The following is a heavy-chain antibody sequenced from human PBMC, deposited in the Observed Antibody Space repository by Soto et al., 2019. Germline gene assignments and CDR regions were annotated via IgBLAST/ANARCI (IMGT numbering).Heavy chain of an antibody. J-gene: IGHJ3*02. CDR1: GGSFSGYF. V-gene: IGHV4-34*01. CDR3: ARGGSNDWQVAFDI. D-gene: IGHD3-9*01. CDR2: INHSGST. Sequence: PSETLSLTCAVYGGSFSGYFWNWVRQPPGKGLEWIGEINHSGSTKYNPSLKSRVTMSIDMSKSQVSLRLSSVTAADTGVYYCARGGSNDWQVAFDIWGQGTMVTVSS.